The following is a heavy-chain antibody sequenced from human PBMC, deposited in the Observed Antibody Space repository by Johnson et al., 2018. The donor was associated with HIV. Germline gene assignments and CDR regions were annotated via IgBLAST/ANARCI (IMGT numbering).Heavy chain of an antibody. V-gene: IGHV3-74*01. CDR1: GFTFSSYW. J-gene: IGHJ3*02. Sequence: VQLVESGGGLVQPGGSLRLSCAASGFTFSSYWMHWVRQAPGKGLVWVSRINSDGSSTSYADSVKGRFTISRDNAKNSLYLQMNSLRAEDTALYYCARDRYSSSSGAFDIWGQGTMVTVSS. CDR2: INSDGSST. CDR3: ARDRYSSSSGAFDI. D-gene: IGHD6-6*01.